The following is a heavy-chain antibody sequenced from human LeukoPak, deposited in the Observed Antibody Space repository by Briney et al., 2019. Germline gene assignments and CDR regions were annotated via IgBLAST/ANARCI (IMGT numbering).Heavy chain of an antibody. CDR1: GYSISSAYY. CDR3: ARGRRAYYYDT. CDR2: INHSGST. Sequence: SETLSLTCSVSGYSISSAYYWGWIRQPPGKGLEWIGEINHSGSTNYNPSLKSRVTISVDTSKNQFSLKLSSVTAADTAVYYCARGRRAYYYDTWGQGTLVTVSS. J-gene: IGHJ5*02. V-gene: IGHV4-38-2*02. D-gene: IGHD3-22*01.